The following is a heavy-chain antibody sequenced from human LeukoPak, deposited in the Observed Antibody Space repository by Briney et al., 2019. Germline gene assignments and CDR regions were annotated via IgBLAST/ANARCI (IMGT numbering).Heavy chain of an antibody. Sequence: ASVKVSCKASGYTSTSYYMHWVRQAPGQGLEWMGIIKPSGGNTSYAQKFQGRVTMTRDTSTSTVYMELSSLRSEDTAVYYCARDLSRMVATPAALDYWGQGTLVTVSS. CDR1: GYTSTSYY. CDR2: IKPSGGNT. CDR3: ARDLSRMVATPAALDY. J-gene: IGHJ4*02. V-gene: IGHV1-46*01. D-gene: IGHD5-12*01.